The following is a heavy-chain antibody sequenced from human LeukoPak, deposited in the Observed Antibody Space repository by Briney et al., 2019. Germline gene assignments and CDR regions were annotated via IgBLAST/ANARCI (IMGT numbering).Heavy chain of an antibody. J-gene: IGHJ4*02. Sequence: SETLSLTCTVSGGSISSYYWGWIRQPPGKGLEWIGSIYHSGSTYYNPSLKSRVTISVDTSKNQFSLKLSSVTAADTAVYYCARDPLYSSSPVWGQGTLVTISS. V-gene: IGHV4-38-2*02. CDR1: GGSISSYY. CDR3: ARDPLYSSSPV. D-gene: IGHD6-13*01. CDR2: IYHSGST.